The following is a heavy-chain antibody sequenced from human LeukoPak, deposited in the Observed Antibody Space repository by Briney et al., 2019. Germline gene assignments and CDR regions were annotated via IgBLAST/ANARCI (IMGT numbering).Heavy chain of an antibody. J-gene: IGHJ4*02. D-gene: IGHD5-18*01. CDR1: GFTFSSYG. CDR3: AKRGYTYGGHFDY. V-gene: IGHV3-30*02. Sequence: GGSLRLSCAASGFTFSSYGMHWVRQAPGKGLEWVAFIRYDGSNKYYADSVKGRFTVSRDNSKNTLYVQMDSLRAEDTAVYYCAKRGYTYGGHFDYWGQGALVTVSS. CDR2: IRYDGSNK.